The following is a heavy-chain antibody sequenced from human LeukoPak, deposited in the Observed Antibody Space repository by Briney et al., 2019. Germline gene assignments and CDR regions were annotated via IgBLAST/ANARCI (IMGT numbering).Heavy chain of an antibody. J-gene: IGHJ4*02. CDR2: ISWNSGSI. CDR3: AKDRNYDSSGVFDY. CDR1: GFTFSSYA. V-gene: IGHV3-9*01. Sequence: GGSLRLSCAASGFTFSSYAMHWVRQPPGKGLEWVSGISWNSGSIDYADSVKGRFTISRDSAKNSLYLQMNSLGAEDTALYYCAKDRNYDSSGVFDYWGQGTVVTVSS. D-gene: IGHD3-22*01.